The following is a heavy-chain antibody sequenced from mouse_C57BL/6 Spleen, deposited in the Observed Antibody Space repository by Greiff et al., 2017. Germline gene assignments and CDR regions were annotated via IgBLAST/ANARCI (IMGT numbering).Heavy chain of an antibody. CDR2: ISYDGSN. CDR3: ARKREGYYFDY. CDR1: GYSITSGYY. J-gene: IGHJ2*01. V-gene: IGHV3-6*01. Sequence: EVQLVESGPGLVKPSQSLSLTCSVTGYSITSGYYWNWIRQFPGNKLEWMGYISYDGSNNYNPSLKNRISITRDTSKNQFFLKLNSVTTEDTATYYCARKREGYYFDYWGQGTTLTVSS.